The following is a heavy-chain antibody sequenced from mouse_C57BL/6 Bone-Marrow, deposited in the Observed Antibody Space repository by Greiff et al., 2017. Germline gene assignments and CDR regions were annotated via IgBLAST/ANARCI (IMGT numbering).Heavy chain of an antibody. V-gene: IGHV2-9-1*01. CDR2: IWTGGGT. J-gene: IGHJ4*01. Sequence: VMLVESGPGLVAPSQSLSITCTVSGFSLTSYAISWVRQPPGKGLEWLGVIWTGGGTNYNSALKSRLSISKDNSKSQVFLKMNSLQTDDTARYYCARTSYEYDGYYYAMDYWGQGTSVTVSS. CDR3: ARTSYEYDGYYYAMDY. D-gene: IGHD2-4*01. CDR1: GFSLTSYA.